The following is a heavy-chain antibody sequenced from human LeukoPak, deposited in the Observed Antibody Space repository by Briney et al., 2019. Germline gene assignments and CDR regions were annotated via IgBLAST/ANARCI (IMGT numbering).Heavy chain of an antibody. CDR3: ARCWSSSSPYYYYYMDV. CDR1: GYSISSGYY. Sequence: SETLSLTCTVSGYSISSGYYWSWIRQPPGKGLEWIGYIYYSGSTNYNPSLKSRVTISVDTSKNQFSLKLSSVTAADTAVYYCARCWSSSSPYYYYYMDVWGKGTTVTVSS. J-gene: IGHJ6*03. CDR2: IYYSGST. D-gene: IGHD6-6*01. V-gene: IGHV4-61*01.